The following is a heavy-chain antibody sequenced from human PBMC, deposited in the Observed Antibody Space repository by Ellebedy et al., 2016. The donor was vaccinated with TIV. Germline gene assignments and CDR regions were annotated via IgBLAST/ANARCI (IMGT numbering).Heavy chain of an antibody. J-gene: IGHJ4*02. D-gene: IGHD3-10*01. CDR1: GGSFSGYY. CDR2: INHSGST. Sequence: SETLSLXCAVYGGSFSGYYWSWIRQPPGKGLEWIGEINHSGSTNYNPSLKSRVTISVDTSKNQFSLKLSSVTAADTAVYYCARGDPGSGSTDYWGQGTLVTVSS. CDR3: ARGDPGSGSTDY. V-gene: IGHV4-34*01.